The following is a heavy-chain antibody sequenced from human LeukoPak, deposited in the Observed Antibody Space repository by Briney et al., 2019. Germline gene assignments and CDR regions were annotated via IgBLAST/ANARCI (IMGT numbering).Heavy chain of an antibody. J-gene: IGHJ4*02. CDR2: IWYGGSNK. D-gene: IGHD1-26*01. CDR1: GFTFSSYG. CDR3: AKEGSGSYKDPHFDY. Sequence: GGSLRLSCAASGFTFSSYGMHWVRQAPGKGLEWAAVIWYGGSNKYYADSVKGRFTISRDNSKNTLYLQMNSLRAEDTAVYYCAKEGSGSYKDPHFDYWGQGTLVTVSS. V-gene: IGHV3-30*02.